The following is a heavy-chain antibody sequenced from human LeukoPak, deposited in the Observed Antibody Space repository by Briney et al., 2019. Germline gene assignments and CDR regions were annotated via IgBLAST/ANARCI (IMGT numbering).Heavy chain of an antibody. CDR2: IYSGGST. V-gene: IGHV3-53*04. CDR1: GFTVSANY. D-gene: IGHD2-15*01. CDR3: ARPDFCSGGRFYSNYYNGMTV. J-gene: IGHJ6*02. Sequence: GGSLRLSCAASGFTVSANYLTWVRQAPGKGLEWVSVIYSGGSTYYADSVKGRFTISRHNSENTLYLQMNSLRVEDTAVYYCARPDFCSGGRFYSNYYNGMTVGGQGPTV.